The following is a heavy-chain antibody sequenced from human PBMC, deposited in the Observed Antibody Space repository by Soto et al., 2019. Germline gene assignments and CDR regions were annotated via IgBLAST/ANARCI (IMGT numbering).Heavy chain of an antibody. CDR1: GGTFSSYA. CDR3: ARGPVNYYDSSGYYYGYFQH. J-gene: IGHJ1*01. V-gene: IGHV1-69*12. D-gene: IGHD3-22*01. Sequence: QVQLVQSGAEVKKPGSSVKVSCKASGGTFSSYAISWVRQAPGQGLEWMGGIIPIFGTANYAQKFQGRVTITADESTSTGYMELSSLRSEDTAVYYCARGPVNYYDSSGYYYGYFQHWGPGTLVTVSS. CDR2: IIPIFGTA.